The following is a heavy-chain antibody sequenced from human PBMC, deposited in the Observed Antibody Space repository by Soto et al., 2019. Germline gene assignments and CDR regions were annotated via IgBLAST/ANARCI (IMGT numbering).Heavy chain of an antibody. V-gene: IGHV1-18*01. CDR1: GYTFTSYG. Sequence: QVQLVQSGAEVKKPGASVKVSCKASGYTFTSYGISWVRQAPGQGLEWMGWISAYNGNTNYAQKLQGRVTMTTDTSTSTAYTELRSLRADDTAGYYCARGKDSSGWPLNYGMDVWGQGTTVTVSS. J-gene: IGHJ6*01. CDR3: ARGKDSSGWPLNYGMDV. CDR2: ISAYNGNT. D-gene: IGHD6-19*01.